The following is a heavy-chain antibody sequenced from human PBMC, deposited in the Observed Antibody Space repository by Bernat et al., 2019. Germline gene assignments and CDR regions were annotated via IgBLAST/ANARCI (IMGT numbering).Heavy chain of an antibody. CDR2: ISSNGGST. CDR1: GFTFSNYA. CDR3: ARSKCSGGSCYYYDGMDV. Sequence: EVQLVESGGGLVQPGGSLRLSCAASGFTFSNYAMHWVRQAPGKGLEYVSAISSNGGSTYYANAVKGRFTISRENSKNTLYLQMGRLRGEDMAVYYCARSKCSGGSCYYYDGMDVWGQGTTVTVSS. J-gene: IGHJ6*02. D-gene: IGHD2-15*01. V-gene: IGHV3-64*01.